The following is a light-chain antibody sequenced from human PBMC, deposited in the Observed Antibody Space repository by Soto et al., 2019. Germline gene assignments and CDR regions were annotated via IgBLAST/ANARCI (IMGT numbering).Light chain of an antibody. CDR3: ATWDDTLRSWV. CDR2: NNN. CDR1: NSNIGTNA. V-gene: IGLV1-44*01. Sequence: QSVLTQPPSASGTPGQRVTISCSGSNSNIGTNAVNWYQQLPGTAPKLLIYNNNQRPSGVPDRFSGSKSGTSASLTISGLHADDEADYPCATWDDTLRSWVFGGGTQLTVL. J-gene: IGLJ3*02.